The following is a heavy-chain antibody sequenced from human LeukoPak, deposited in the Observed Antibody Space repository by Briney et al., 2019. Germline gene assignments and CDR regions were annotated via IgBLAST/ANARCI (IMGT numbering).Heavy chain of an antibody. V-gene: IGHV4-59*08. J-gene: IGHJ4*02. CDR3: ARGYYGSGSYDY. CDR2: IYYSGIT. D-gene: IGHD3-10*01. CDR1: GGSISSYY. Sequence: SETLSLTCTVSGGSISSYYWSWIRQPPGKGLEWIGYIYYSGITNYNPSLKSRVTISVDTSKNQFSLKLSSVTAADTAVYYCARGYYGSGSYDYWGQGTLVTVSS.